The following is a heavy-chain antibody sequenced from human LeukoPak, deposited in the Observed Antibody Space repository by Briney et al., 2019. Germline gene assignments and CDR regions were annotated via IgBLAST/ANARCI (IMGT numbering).Heavy chain of an antibody. CDR1: GGTFSSYA. J-gene: IGHJ3*02. CDR3: ARAPRTVTTLGDAFDI. CDR2: IIPIFGTA. V-gene: IGHV1-69*05. Sequence: SVKVSCKASGGTFSSYAISWVRQAPGQGLEWMGGIIPIFGTANYAQKFQGRVTITRDTSASTAYMELSSLRSEDTAVYYCARAPRTVTTLGDAFDIWGQGTMVTVSS. D-gene: IGHD4-17*01.